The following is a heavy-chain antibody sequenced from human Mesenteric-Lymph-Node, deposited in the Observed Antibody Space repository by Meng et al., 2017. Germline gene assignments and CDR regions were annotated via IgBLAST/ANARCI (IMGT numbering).Heavy chain of an antibody. D-gene: IGHD6-13*01. CDR3: ASEDTTSWFWY. CDR1: GYTFTSYD. CDR2: MNPNSGNT. V-gene: IGHV1-8*01. J-gene: IGHJ4*02. Sequence: ASVKVSCKASGYTFTSYDINWVRQATGQGLEWMGWMNPNSGNTGYAQKFQGRVTMTRDTSISTAYLDLSRLRSDDTALYYCASEDTTSWFWYWGQGTLVTVSS.